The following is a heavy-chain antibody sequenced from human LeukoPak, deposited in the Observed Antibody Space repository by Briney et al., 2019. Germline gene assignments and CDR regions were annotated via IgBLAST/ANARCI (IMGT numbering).Heavy chain of an antibody. J-gene: IGHJ3*02. D-gene: IGHD3-22*01. CDR3: AKVPSITMIVVAMGAFDI. V-gene: IGHV3-23*01. CDR2: ISGSGGST. Sequence: SGGSLRLSCAASGFTFSSYAMSWVRQAPGKGLEWVSAISGSGGSTYYADSVKGRFTISRDNSKNTLYLQTNSLRAEDTAVYYCAKVPSITMIVVAMGAFDIWGQGTMVTVSS. CDR1: GFTFSSYA.